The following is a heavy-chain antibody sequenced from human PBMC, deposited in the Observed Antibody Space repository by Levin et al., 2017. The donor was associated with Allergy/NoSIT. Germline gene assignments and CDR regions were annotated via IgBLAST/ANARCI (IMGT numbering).Heavy chain of an antibody. Sequence: SCTVSGGSISSSSYYWGWIRQPPGKGLEWIGSIYYSGSTYYNPSLKSRVTISVDTSKNQFSLKLSSVTAADTAVYYCARRGGWPDGGDNWFDPWGQGTLVTVSS. CDR3: ARRGGWPDGGDNWFDP. V-gene: IGHV4-39*01. CDR1: GGSISSSSYY. D-gene: IGHD6-19*01. J-gene: IGHJ5*02. CDR2: IYYSGST.